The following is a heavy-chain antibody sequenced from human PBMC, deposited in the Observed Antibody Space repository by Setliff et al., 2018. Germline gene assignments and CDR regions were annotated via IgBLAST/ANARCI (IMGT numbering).Heavy chain of an antibody. CDR3: ERLVRYCTRVTCQRSSDGDF. J-gene: IGHJ4*02. CDR2: INNYSFKT. D-gene: IGHD2-8*01. Sequence: ASVKVSCKASGYTFNNYGITWVRQAPGQGLEWMGWINNYSFKTTYPQKFLGRITVTTDTSTGTAYMELRNLTSDDTAMYFCERLVRYCTRVTCQRSSDGDFWGQGTPVTVSS. V-gene: IGHV1-18*01. CDR1: GYTFNNYG.